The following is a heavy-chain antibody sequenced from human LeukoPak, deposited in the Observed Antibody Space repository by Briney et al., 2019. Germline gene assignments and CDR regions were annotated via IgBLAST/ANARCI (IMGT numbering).Heavy chain of an antibody. D-gene: IGHD2-15*01. CDR1: GVTFSDYY. CDR3: ASVVGASLTIRFDL. V-gene: IGHV3-11*01. Sequence: PGGSLRLSRQASGVTFSDYYMSWIRQAPGKGLEWIAYISGPGYPIYHADSVKGRFTISRDNAERSLYLQMNSLRVEDTAVYYCASVVGASLTIRFDLWGPGTLVTVSS. J-gene: IGHJ4*02. CDR2: ISGPGYPI.